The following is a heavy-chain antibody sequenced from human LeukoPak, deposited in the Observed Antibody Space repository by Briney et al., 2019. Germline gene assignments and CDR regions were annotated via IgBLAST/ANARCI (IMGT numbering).Heavy chain of an antibody. CDR2: IIPIFGTA. J-gene: IGHJ5*02. CDR1: GGTFSSYA. CDR3: ARALWFGELIRFDWFDP. D-gene: IGHD3-10*01. Sequence: APVKVSCKASGGTFSSYAISWVRQAPGQGLEWMGGIIPIFGTANYAQKFQGRVTITADESTSTAYMELSSLRSEDTAVYYCARALWFGELIRFDWFDPWGQGTLVTVSS. V-gene: IGHV1-69*13.